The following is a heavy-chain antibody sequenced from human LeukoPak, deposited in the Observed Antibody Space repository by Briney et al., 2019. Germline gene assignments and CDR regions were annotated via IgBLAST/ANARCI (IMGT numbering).Heavy chain of an antibody. CDR3: ARGVRWHDFDS. V-gene: IGHV3-23*01. Sequence: GGSLRLSCAASGFTFTSYTMSWVRQAPGQGLAWVSAISGSGGTTYYADSVEGRFTISRDNSNNTLLLQMNSLRVEDTAVYYCARGVRWHDFDSWGQGTLVTVSS. J-gene: IGHJ4*02. CDR2: ISGSGGTT. D-gene: IGHD4-23*01. CDR1: GFTFTSYT.